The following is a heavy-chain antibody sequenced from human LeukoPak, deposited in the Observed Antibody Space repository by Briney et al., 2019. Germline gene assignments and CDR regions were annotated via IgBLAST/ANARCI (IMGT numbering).Heavy chain of an antibody. CDR1: GFTFSSYG. J-gene: IGHJ4*02. CDR2: IWYDGSSK. V-gene: IGHV3-33*01. Sequence: GRSLRLSCAASGFTFSSYGMHWVRQAPGKGLEWVALIWYDGSSKHYADSVRGRFTISRDNSKNTLYLQMNSLRAEDTAVYYCARGRGCSSMSCYPDYWGQGTLVTVSS. D-gene: IGHD2-2*01. CDR3: ARGRGCSSMSCYPDY.